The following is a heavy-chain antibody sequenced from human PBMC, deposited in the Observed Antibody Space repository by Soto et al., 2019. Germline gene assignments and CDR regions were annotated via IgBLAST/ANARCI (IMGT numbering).Heavy chain of an antibody. J-gene: IGHJ4*02. CDR3: ARSQDYYDSSGYYYGHYFDY. CDR2: IYYSGST. V-gene: IGHV4-30-4*01. CDR1: GGSISSGDYY. D-gene: IGHD3-22*01. Sequence: QVQLQESGPGLVKPSQTLSLTCTVSGGSISSGDYYWSWIRQPPGKGLEWIGYIYYSGSTYYNPSLKSRVTISVDTPKNQFSLKLSSVTAADTAVYYCARSQDYYDSSGYYYGHYFDYWGQGTLVTVSS.